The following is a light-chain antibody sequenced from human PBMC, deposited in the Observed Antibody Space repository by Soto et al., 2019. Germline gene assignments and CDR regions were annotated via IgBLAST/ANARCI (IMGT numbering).Light chain of an antibody. CDR1: SSDVGSYNL. V-gene: IGLV2-23*02. CDR2: EVS. CDR3: CSYAGSSTFYV. J-gene: IGLJ1*01. Sequence: QSSLTQPASVSGSPGQSITISCTGTSSDVGSYNLVSWYQQHPGQATKLMIYEVSKWPSGVSNRFSGSKSGNTASLTISGRQTEDEADYYCCSYAGSSTFYVFGTGTKLTVL.